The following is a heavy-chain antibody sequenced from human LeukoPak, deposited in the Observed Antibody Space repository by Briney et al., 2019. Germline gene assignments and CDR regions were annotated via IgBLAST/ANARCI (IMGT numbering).Heavy chain of an antibody. CDR2: TNPNSGDT. J-gene: IGHJ4*02. CDR3: AREQQQLDSGFDY. Sequence: PWASVKVSCKASGYTFTDYYVYWVRQAPGQGLEWMGWTNPNSGDTNSAQNFQGRVTMTRDTSISTAYMELSRLRSDDTAVYYCAREQQQLDSGFDYWGQGTLVTVSS. D-gene: IGHD6-13*01. CDR1: GYTFTDYY. V-gene: IGHV1-2*02.